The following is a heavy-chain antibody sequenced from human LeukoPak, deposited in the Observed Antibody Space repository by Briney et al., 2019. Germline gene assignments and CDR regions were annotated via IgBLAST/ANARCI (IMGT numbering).Heavy chain of an antibody. J-gene: IGHJ4*02. CDR3: ARSYYDSSGYRGPFDY. CDR2: IYCGGST. D-gene: IGHD3-22*01. CDR1: GFTFSSNY. V-gene: IGHV3-53*01. Sequence: GGSLRLSCAASGFTFSSNYMSWVRQAPGKGLEWVSVIYCGGSTYYADSVKGRFTISRDNSKNTLNLQMNSLRAEDTAVYYCARSYYDSSGYRGPFDYWGQGTLVTVSS.